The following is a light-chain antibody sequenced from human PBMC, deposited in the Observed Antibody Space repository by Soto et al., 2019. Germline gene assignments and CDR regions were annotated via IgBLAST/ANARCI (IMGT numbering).Light chain of an antibody. V-gene: IGKV3D-20*02. CDR2: HAS. Sequence: EIVLTQSPGTLSLSPGESVTLSCRASQSVGRDYLAWFQHKPGQAPRLLVHHASTRATGVPDRFSGSGSGTDFTFTVSRLEPEDFAVYYCQQRSNWPPRFTFGPGTKVDIK. J-gene: IGKJ3*01. CDR3: QQRSNWPPRFT. CDR1: QSVGRDY.